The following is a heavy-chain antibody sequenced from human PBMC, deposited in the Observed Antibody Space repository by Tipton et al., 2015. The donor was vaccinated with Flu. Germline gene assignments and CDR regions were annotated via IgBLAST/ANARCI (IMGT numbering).Heavy chain of an antibody. CDR3: ARHSTDSGYDFWVIDY. D-gene: IGHD5-12*01. CDR2: IFNTGST. Sequence: LRLSCTVSGDSISSYSWSWIRQPPGKGLEWIGYIFNTGSTRYNPSLKGRVTISFDTSKDQFSLKLTSVTAADTAVYFCARHSTDSGYDFWVIDYWGQGILATVSS. V-gene: IGHV4-59*08. J-gene: IGHJ4*02. CDR1: GDSISSYS.